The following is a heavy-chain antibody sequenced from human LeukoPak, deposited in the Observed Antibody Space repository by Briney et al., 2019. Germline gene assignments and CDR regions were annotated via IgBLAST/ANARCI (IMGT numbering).Heavy chain of an antibody. CDR3: ARNDDYDSSGYYRPFDY. J-gene: IGHJ4*02. D-gene: IGHD3-22*01. CDR1: GYSFTSYW. CDR2: IYPGDSDT. Sequence: GESLKISCKGSGYSFTSYWIGWVRQMPGKGLEWMGIIYPGDSDTRYSPSFQGQVTISADKSISTAYLQWSSLKASGTAMYYCARNDDYDSSGYYRPFDYWGQGTLVTVSS. V-gene: IGHV5-51*01.